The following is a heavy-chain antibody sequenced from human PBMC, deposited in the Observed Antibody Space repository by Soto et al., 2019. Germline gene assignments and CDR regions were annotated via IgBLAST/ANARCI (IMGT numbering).Heavy chain of an antibody. CDR2: IYPGDSAT. Sequence: GESLKISCKGSGYSCTNYWIGWVRQMPGKGLEWMGIIYPGDSATRYSPSFQGQATISVDKSISTAYLQWSSLKASDTAMYFCARQVAVTIDAFDIWGQGTMVTVSS. CDR1: GYSCTNYW. D-gene: IGHD2-21*02. V-gene: IGHV5-51*01. J-gene: IGHJ3*02. CDR3: ARQVAVTIDAFDI.